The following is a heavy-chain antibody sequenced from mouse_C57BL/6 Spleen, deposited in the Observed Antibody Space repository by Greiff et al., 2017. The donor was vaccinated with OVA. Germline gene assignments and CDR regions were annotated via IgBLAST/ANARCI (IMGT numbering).Heavy chain of an antibody. Sequence: EVQRVESGEGLVKPGGSLKLSCAASGFTFCSYAMSWVRQTPEKRLEWVAYISSAGDYIYYAATVKGRFTISRDNARNTLYLQMSSLKSEDTAMYYCARGSYYCGSRYFDYWGQGTTLTVSS. J-gene: IGHJ2*01. CDR2: ISSAGDYI. D-gene: IGHD1-1*01. CDR3: ARGSYYCGSRYFDY. CDR1: GFTFCSYA. V-gene: IGHV5S21*01.